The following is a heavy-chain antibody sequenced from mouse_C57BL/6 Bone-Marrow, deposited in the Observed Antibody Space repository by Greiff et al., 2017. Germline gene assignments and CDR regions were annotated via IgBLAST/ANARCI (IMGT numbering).Heavy chain of an antibody. J-gene: IGHJ3*01. D-gene: IGHD2-4*01. V-gene: IGHV14-4*01. CDR2: IDPENGDT. Sequence: EVKLVESGAELVRPGASVKLSCTASGFNIKDDYMHWVKQRPEQGLEWIGWIDPENGDTEYASKFQGKATITADTSSNTAYLQLSSLTSEDTAVYYCTTYGYDYGFAYWGQGTLVTVSA. CDR1: GFNIKDDY. CDR3: TTYGYDYGFAY.